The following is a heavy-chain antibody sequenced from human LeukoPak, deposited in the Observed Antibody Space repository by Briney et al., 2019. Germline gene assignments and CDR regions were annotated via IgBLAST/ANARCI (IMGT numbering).Heavy chain of an antibody. D-gene: IGHD3-10*01. CDR3: ARDGSGNIAYNGMDV. CDR1: GFTFSSYA. V-gene: IGHV3-30-3*01. Sequence: GRSLRLSCAASGFTFSSYAIHWVRQAPGKGLEWVAVISYDGSNKYYADSVKGRFTISRDNSKNTLYLQMNSLRAEDTAAYYCARDGSGNIAYNGMDVWGQGTTVTVSS. CDR2: ISYDGSNK. J-gene: IGHJ6*02.